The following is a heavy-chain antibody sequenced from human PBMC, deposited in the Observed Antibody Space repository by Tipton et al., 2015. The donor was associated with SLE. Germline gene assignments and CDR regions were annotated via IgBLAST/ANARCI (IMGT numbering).Heavy chain of an antibody. V-gene: IGHV4-59*01. Sequence: TLSLTCTVSGGSISSYYWSWIRQPPGKGLEWIGSIYYTGSTSYNPPLKSRVTMSVDTSKNQFSLKLTSVTAAATAVYYCARAILTAYNFFDYWGQGTLVTVSS. CDR3: ARAILTAYNFFDY. CDR1: GGSISSYY. D-gene: IGHD3-9*01. J-gene: IGHJ4*02. CDR2: IYYTGST.